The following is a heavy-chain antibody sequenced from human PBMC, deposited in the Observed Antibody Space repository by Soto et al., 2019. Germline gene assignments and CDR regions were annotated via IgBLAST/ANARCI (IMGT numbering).Heavy chain of an antibody. CDR2: INHSGST. D-gene: IGHD3-10*01. CDR3: ARAWYYLPCDY. CDR1: GGSFSGYY. J-gene: IGHJ4*02. Sequence: PSETLSLTCAVYGGSFSGYYWSWIRQPPGKGLEWIGEINHSGSTNYNPSLKSRVTIAVDTSKNQFSLKLSSVTAADTAVYYCARAWYYLPCDYWGQGTLVTVSS. V-gene: IGHV4-34*01.